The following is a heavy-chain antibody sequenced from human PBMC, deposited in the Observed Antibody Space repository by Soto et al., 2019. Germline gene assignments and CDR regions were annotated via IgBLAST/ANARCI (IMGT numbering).Heavy chain of an antibody. V-gene: IGHV4-39*01. Sequence: SETLSLTCTVSGGSISSSSYYWGWIRQPPGKGLEWIGSIYYSGSTYYNPSLKSRVTISVDTSKNQFSLKLSSVPAEDTVVFFCASTRGKYDILTGDDYWGKGTLVTVSS. J-gene: IGHJ4*02. D-gene: IGHD3-9*01. CDR1: GGSISSSSYY. CDR2: IYYSGST. CDR3: ASTRGKYDILTGDDY.